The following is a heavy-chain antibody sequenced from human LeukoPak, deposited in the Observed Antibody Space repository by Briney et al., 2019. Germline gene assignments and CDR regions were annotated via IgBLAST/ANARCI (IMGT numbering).Heavy chain of an antibody. CDR3: ARNTLGYCSGGSCYAGWFDP. Sequence: ASVKVSCKASGYTFTSYGISWVRQAPGQGLEWMGWISAYNGNTNYAQKLQGRVTMTRDTSTSTVYMELSSLRSEDTAVYYCARNTLGYCSGGSCYAGWFDPWGQGTLVTVSS. CDR2: ISAYNGNT. D-gene: IGHD2-15*01. V-gene: IGHV1-18*04. CDR1: GYTFTSYG. J-gene: IGHJ5*02.